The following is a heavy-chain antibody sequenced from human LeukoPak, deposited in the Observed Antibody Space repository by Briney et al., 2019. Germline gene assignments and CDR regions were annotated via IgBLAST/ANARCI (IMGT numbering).Heavy chain of an antibody. CDR1: GGSISSYY. J-gene: IGHJ4*02. V-gene: IGHV4-4*07. Sequence: PSETLSLTCTVSGGSISSYYWSWIRQPAGKGLEWIGRIYTSGSTNYNPSLKSRVTMSVDTSKDQFSLKLSSVTAADTAVYYCARGRVAARPGPFDYWGQGTLVTVSS. D-gene: IGHD6-6*01. CDR2: IYTSGST. CDR3: ARGRVAARPGPFDY.